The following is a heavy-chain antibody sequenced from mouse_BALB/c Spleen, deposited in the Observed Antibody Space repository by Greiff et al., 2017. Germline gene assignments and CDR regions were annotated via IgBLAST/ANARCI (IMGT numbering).Heavy chain of an antibody. J-gene: IGHJ3*01. CDR2: INSNGGST. CDR3: AREGGYDGSWFAY. Sequence: EVQLVESGGGLVQPGGSLKLSCAASGFTFSSYGMSWVRQTPDKRLELVATINSNGGSTYYPDSVKGRFTISRDNAKNTLYLQMSSLKSEDTAMYYCAREGGYDGSWFAYWGQGTLVTVSA. V-gene: IGHV5-6-3*01. CDR1: GFTFSSYG. D-gene: IGHD2-2*01.